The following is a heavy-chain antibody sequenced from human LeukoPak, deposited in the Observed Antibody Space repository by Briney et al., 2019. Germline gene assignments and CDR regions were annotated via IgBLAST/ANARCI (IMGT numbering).Heavy chain of an antibody. Sequence: GGSLRLSCVASGFSFSDYDMYWVRQAAGRGLEWVSALGTNGDAYYLGSVRGRFTISRENVKNSLHLQMNSLGVEDTAVYYCAREWRGIASHYHGMDVWGQGTTVTVSS. J-gene: IGHJ6*02. V-gene: IGHV3-13*01. D-gene: IGHD6-6*01. CDR3: AREWRGIASHYHGMDV. CDR2: LGTNGDA. CDR1: GFSFSDYD.